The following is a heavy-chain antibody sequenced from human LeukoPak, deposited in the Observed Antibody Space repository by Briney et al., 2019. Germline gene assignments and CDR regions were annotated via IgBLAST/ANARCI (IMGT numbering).Heavy chain of an antibody. J-gene: IGHJ5*02. D-gene: IGHD6-13*01. V-gene: IGHV4-30-4*08. CDR3: ARGVEEPAAGTRWFDP. CDR1: GGSISSGDYY. CDR2: IYYSGST. Sequence: PSETLSLTCTVSGGSISSGDYYWSWIRQPPGKGLEWIGYIYYSGSTYYNPSLKSRVTISVDTSKNQFSLKLSSVTAADTAVYYCARGVEEPAAGTRWFDPWGQGTLVTVPS.